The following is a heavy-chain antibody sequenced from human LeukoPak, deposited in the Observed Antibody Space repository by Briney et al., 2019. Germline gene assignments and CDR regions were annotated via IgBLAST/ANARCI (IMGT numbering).Heavy chain of an antibody. D-gene: IGHD3-3*01. CDR2: ISGVGGST. J-gene: IGHJ4*02. CDR1: GFTFSSYA. CDR3: ANDRLTIFGVVTLYYFDY. Sequence: PGGSLRLSCAASGFTFSSYAMSRVRQAPGKGLEWVSAISGVGGSTYYADSVKGRFTISRDNSKNTLYLQMNSLRAEDTAVYYCANDRLTIFGVVTLYYFDYWGQGTLVTVSS. V-gene: IGHV3-23*01.